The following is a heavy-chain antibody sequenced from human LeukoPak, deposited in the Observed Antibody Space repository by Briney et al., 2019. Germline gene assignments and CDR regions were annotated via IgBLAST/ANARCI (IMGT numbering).Heavy chain of an antibody. D-gene: IGHD2-15*01. CDR1: GGTFSSYA. J-gene: IGHJ5*02. V-gene: IGHV1-69*06. CDR3: AREVVAARNWFDP. Sequence: SVKVSCKASGGTFSSYAISWVRQAPGQGLEWMGGIIPIFGTANYAQKFQGRVTITADKSTSTAYMELSSLRSEDTAVYYCAREVVAARNWFDPWGQGTLVTVSS. CDR2: IIPIFGTA.